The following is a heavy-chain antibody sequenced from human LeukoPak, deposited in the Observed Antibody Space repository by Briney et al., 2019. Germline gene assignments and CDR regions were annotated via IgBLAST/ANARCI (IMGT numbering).Heavy chain of an antibody. CDR2: IWDDGSNK. Sequence: GGSLRLSCAASGFTFSSYGMHWVRQAQGKGLEWVAVIWDDGSNKYYADSVKGRFTISRDNSKNTLYLQMNSLRAEDTAVYYCAKSYHYYGSSIDHWGQGTLVTVSS. J-gene: IGHJ5*02. D-gene: IGHD3-10*01. V-gene: IGHV3-33*06. CDR3: AKSYHYYGSSIDH. CDR1: GFTFSSYG.